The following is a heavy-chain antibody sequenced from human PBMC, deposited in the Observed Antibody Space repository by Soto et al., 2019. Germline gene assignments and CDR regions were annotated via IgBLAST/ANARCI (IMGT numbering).Heavy chain of an antibody. Sequence: EVQLVESGGGLVQPGGSLRLSCAASGFSFNTYEMNWVRQAPGKGLEWVSYISTSGCTIYYADSVKGRFTISRDNGKNTLYLQMNSMRAEDTAVYYCAYGGSCDYWGQGTQVTVSS. J-gene: IGHJ4*02. D-gene: IGHD1-26*01. V-gene: IGHV3-48*03. CDR3: AYGGSCDY. CDR2: ISTSGCTI. CDR1: GFSFNTYE.